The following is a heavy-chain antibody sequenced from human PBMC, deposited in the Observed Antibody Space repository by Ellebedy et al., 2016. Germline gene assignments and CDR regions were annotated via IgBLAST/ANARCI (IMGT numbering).Heavy chain of an antibody. CDR1: GCTFSSYA. CDR3: ARQYMVRGVNWFDP. V-gene: IGHV1-69*13. Sequence: SVKVSCXASGCTFSSYAISWVRQPPGQGLEWMGGIIPIFGTANYAQKFQGRVTITADESTSTAYMELSSLRSEDTAVYYCARQYMVRGVNWFDPWGQGTLVTVSS. D-gene: IGHD3-10*01. CDR2: IIPIFGTA. J-gene: IGHJ5*02.